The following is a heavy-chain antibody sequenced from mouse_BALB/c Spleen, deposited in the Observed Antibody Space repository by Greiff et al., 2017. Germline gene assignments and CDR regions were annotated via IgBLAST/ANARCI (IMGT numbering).Heavy chain of an antibody. V-gene: IGHV3-2*02. J-gene: IGHJ4*01. CDR1: GYSITSDYA. CDR2: ISYSGST. D-gene: IGHD1-2*01. CDR3: ANHYYGYAMDY. Sequence: EVHLVESGPGLVKPSQSLSLTCTVTGYSITSDYAWNWIRQFPGNKLEWMGYISYSGSTSYNPSLKSRISITRDTSKNQFFLQLNSVTTEDTATYYCANHYYGYAMDYWGQGTSVTVSS.